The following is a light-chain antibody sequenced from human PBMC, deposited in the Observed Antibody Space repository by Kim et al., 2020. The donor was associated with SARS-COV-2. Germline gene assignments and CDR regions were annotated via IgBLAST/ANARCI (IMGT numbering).Light chain of an antibody. CDR3: QQYGSSPR. CDR2: GAS. J-gene: IGKJ4*01. V-gene: IGKV3-20*01. CDR1: KGVTCNY. Sequence: PGEKATHSCRANKGVTCNYLALYQQNPGQTPRPLIYGASSRATGIPDRFSGSGSGTDFTLTISRLEPEDFAVYYCQQYGSSPRFGGGTKVDIK.